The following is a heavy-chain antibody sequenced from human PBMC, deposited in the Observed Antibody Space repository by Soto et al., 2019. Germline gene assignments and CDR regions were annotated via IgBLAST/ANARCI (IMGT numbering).Heavy chain of an antibody. D-gene: IGHD5-12*01. CDR3: AKYRYINTFNWFAP. V-gene: IGHV3-23*01. CDR2: ISGNGGST. J-gene: IGHJ5*02. Sequence: GALQRSCASPGSFVSSDARSLVHQGPGKGLEWVSSISGNGGSTYYADSVKGRFTISRDNSKNPQYLQMDSLRAEDTAVYYCAKYRYINTFNWFAPWGQGTLVTVSS. CDR1: GSFVSSDA.